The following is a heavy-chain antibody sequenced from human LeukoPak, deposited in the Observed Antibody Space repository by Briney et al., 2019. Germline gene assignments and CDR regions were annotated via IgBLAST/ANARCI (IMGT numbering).Heavy chain of an antibody. CDR1: GGSISSYY. D-gene: IGHD1-26*01. Sequence: PSETLSLTCTVSGGSISSYYWSWIRQPAGKGLEWIGRIYTSGSTNYNASLKSRVSMSVDTSKNQFSLKLSSVTATDTAVFYCARENSGSYREFDYWGQGTLVTVSS. CDR3: ARENSGSYREFDY. V-gene: IGHV4-4*07. J-gene: IGHJ4*02. CDR2: IYTSGST.